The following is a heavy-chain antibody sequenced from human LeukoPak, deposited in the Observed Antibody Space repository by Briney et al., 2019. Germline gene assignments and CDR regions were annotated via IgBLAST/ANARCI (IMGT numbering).Heavy chain of an antibody. Sequence: SETLSLTCTVSGGSISSSSYYWGWIRQPPGKGLEWIGSIYYSGSTYYNPSLKSRVTISVDTFKNQFSLKLSSVTAADTAVYYCARVGTMVRGAHFDYWGQGTLVTVSS. D-gene: IGHD3-10*01. CDR3: ARVGTMVRGAHFDY. V-gene: IGHV4-39*07. CDR1: GGSISSSSYY. CDR2: IYYSGST. J-gene: IGHJ4*02.